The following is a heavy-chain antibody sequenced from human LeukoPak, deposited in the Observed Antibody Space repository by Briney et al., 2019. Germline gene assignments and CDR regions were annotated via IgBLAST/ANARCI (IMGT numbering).Heavy chain of an antibody. CDR3: ARVPSYHYCSGGSCYLDY. D-gene: IGHD2-15*01. Sequence: PGGSLRLSCAASGFTFSSYSMNWVRQAPGKGLEWVSYISSSSSTIYYADSVKGRFTISRDNAKNSLYLQMNSLRAEDTAVYYCARVPSYHYCSGGSCYLDYWGQGTLVTVSS. CDR1: GFTFSSYS. J-gene: IGHJ4*02. V-gene: IGHV3-48*04. CDR2: ISSSSSTI.